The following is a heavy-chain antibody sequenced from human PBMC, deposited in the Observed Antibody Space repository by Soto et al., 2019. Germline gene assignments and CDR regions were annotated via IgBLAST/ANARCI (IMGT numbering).Heavy chain of an antibody. CDR2: ISGSGGST. V-gene: IGHV3-23*01. D-gene: IGHD1-26*01. CDR1: GFTFTYT. Sequence: EVQLLESGGGLVQPGGSLRLSCAASGFTFTYTMSWVRQAPGKGLEWVAAISGSGGSTWYADSVKGRFAISRDNSKNTLSLQMDSLRAEDAAVYYCAKLMIAVGATSAFDIWGQGTLVTVSS. J-gene: IGHJ3*02. CDR3: AKLMIAVGATSAFDI.